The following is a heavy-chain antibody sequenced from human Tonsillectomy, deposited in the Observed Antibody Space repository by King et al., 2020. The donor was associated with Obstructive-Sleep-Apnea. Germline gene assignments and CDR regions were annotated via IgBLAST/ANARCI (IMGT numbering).Heavy chain of an antibody. V-gene: IGHV4-34*01. J-gene: IGHJ4*02. CDR2: MNHIGST. CDR1: GASFSGYY. D-gene: IGHD3-9*01. CDR3: AKGQYFGRYDY. Sequence: VQLQQWGAGLLKPSETLSLTCAVDGASFSGYYWSWIRQPPGKGLEWIGEMNHIGSTNYNPSLKSRVTILLYTSKNPFSLKLTSVTAADTAVYYCAKGQYFGRYDYWGQGTLVTVSS.